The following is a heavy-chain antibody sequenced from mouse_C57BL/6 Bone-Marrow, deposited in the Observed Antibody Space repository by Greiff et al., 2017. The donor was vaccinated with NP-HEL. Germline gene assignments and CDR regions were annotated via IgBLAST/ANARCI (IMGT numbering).Heavy chain of an antibody. D-gene: IGHD4-1*01. CDR2: IYPGSGNT. V-gene: IGHV1-76*01. J-gene: IGHJ3*01. CDR1: GYTFTDYY. CDR3: ARGWDAWFAY. Sequence: QVHVKQSGAELVRPGASVKLSCKASGYTFTDYYINWVKQRPGQGLEWIARIYPGSGNTYYNEKFKGKATLTAEKSSSTAYMQLSSLTSEDSAVYFCARGWDAWFAYWGQGTLVTVSA.